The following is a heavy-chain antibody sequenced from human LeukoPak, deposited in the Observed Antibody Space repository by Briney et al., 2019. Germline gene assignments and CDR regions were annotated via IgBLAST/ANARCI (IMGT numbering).Heavy chain of an antibody. CDR2: IWYDGSNK. Sequence: PGGSLRLSCAASGFTFSSYGMHWVRQAPGKGLEWVAVIWYDGSNKYYADSVKGRFTISRDNSKNTLYLQMNSLRAEDTAVYYCARDPNRGPYIVATIDTHFDYWGQGTLVTVSS. CDR1: GFTFSSYG. J-gene: IGHJ4*02. V-gene: IGHV3-33*01. D-gene: IGHD5-12*01. CDR3: ARDPNRGPYIVATIDTHFDY.